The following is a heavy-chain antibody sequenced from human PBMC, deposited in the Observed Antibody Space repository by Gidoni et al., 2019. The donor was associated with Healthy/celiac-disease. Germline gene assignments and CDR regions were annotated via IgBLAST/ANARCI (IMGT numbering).Heavy chain of an antibody. CDR3: ARVGYSYGSDY. J-gene: IGHJ4*02. D-gene: IGHD5-18*01. V-gene: IGHV4-59*01. Sequence: QVQLQQSAPGLVKPSETLSLSCPVSRGSISSYYWSWIRQPPGKGLEWIGYIYYSGSTNYNPSHKSRVTISVDTSKNQFSLKLSSVTAADTAVYYCARVGYSYGSDYWGQGTLVTVSS. CDR1: RGSISSYY. CDR2: IYYSGST.